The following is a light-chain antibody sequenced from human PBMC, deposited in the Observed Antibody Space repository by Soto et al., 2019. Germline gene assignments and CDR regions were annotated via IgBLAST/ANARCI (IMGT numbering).Light chain of an antibody. CDR3: ATWDSSRTGEV. J-gene: IGLJ2*01. V-gene: IGLV1-51*01. CDR1: SSNIGNNY. CDR2: DSN. Sequence: QSVLTQPPSVSAAPGQKVTISCSGSSSNIGNNYVSWYQQLPGTAPKLLIYDSNKRPSGIPDRFSGSKSGTSATLDITGLQTGDEADYYCATWDSSRTGEVFGGGTKLPVL.